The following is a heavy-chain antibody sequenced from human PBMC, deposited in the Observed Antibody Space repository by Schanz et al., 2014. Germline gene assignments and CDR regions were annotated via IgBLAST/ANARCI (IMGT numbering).Heavy chain of an antibody. Sequence: EVQLVESGGGLVQPGGSLRLSCAGSGFTFSSYAMSWVRQTPGKGLEWVSSISSSSSYISYADSVKGRFTISRDNAKNSLYLQMNSLRAEDTAVYYCARPSDSSWYMDVWGKGTTVTVSS. V-gene: IGHV3-21*01. J-gene: IGHJ6*03. CDR3: ARPSDSSWYMDV. D-gene: IGHD2-21*02. CDR2: ISSSSSYI. CDR1: GFTFSSYA.